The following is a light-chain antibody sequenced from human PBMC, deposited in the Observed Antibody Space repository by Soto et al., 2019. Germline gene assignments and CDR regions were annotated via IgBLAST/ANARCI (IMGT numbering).Light chain of an antibody. J-gene: IGKJ5*01. CDR3: QQYSSYPIT. CDR2: DAS. Sequence: EILMTQSPSTLSASPGERATLSCRASQSTNTYLAWYQQKPGKAPRLLIYDASNRATGIPARFSGSGSGTEFTLTISSLQPEDFAVYYCQQYSSYPITLGQGTRLEIK. CDR1: QSTNTY. V-gene: IGKV3D-15*01.